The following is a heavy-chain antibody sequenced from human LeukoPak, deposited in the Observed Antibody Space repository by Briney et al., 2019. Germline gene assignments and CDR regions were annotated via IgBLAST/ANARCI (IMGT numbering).Heavy chain of an antibody. V-gene: IGHV4-59*01. Sequence: SETLSLTCTVSGGSISSYYWSWLRQPPGKGLEWIGYIYYSGSTNYNPSLKSRVTISVDTSKNQFSLKLSSVTAADTAVYYCARILRDTMVRGLIYNWFDPWGQGTLVTVSS. J-gene: IGHJ5*02. CDR1: GGSISSYY. CDR2: IYYSGST. D-gene: IGHD3-10*01. CDR3: ARILRDTMVRGLIYNWFDP.